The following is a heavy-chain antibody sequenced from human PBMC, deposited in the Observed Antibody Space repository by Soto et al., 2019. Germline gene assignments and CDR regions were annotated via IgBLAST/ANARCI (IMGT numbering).Heavy chain of an antibody. CDR2: ISGSGGST. V-gene: IGHV3-23*01. J-gene: IGHJ6*03. Sequence: GGSLRLSCAASGFTFSSYAMSWVRQAPGKGLEWVSAISGSGGSTYYADSVKGRFTISRDNSKNTLYLQMNSLRAEDTAVYYCAKEGGDYGDYVPSWYYYYMDVWGKGTTVTVSS. CDR3: AKEGGDYGDYVPSWYYYYMDV. CDR1: GFTFSSYA. D-gene: IGHD4-17*01.